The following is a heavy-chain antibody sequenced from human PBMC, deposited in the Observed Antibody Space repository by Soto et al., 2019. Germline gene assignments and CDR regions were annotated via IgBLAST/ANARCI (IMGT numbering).Heavy chain of an antibody. Sequence: SETLSLTCTVSGGSISSSSYYWGWIRQPPGKGLEGIGSIYYSGSTYYNPSLKSRVTISVDTSKNQISLKLSSVTAADTAVYYCARVSYSGSYFDYWGQGTLVTVSS. V-gene: IGHV4-39*07. CDR1: GGSISSSSYY. CDR3: ARVSYSGSYFDY. J-gene: IGHJ4*02. CDR2: IYYSGST. D-gene: IGHD1-26*01.